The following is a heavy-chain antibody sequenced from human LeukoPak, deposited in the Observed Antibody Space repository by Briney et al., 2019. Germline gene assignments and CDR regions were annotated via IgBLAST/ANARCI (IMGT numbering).Heavy chain of an antibody. J-gene: IGHJ4*02. CDR3: ARLKGRDSSGHEVY. D-gene: IGHD3-22*01. Sequence: GGSLRLSCAASGFTFSSYWMSWVRQAPGKGLEWVANIKQDGSEKYYVDSVKGRFTISRDNAKNSLYLQMNSLRAEDTAVYYCARLKGRDSSGHEVYWGQGTLVTVSS. CDR2: IKQDGSEK. V-gene: IGHV3-7*01. CDR1: GFTFSSYW.